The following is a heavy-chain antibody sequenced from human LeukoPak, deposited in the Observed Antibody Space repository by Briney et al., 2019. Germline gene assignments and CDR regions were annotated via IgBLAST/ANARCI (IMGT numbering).Heavy chain of an antibody. V-gene: IGHV3-30*18. CDR2: IAYDATNK. J-gene: IGHJ4*02. CDR3: AKDQDVAAAGTWGSIDY. Sequence: PGRSLRLSCAASGFTFSNYGIHWVRQAPGKGLEWVAVIAYDATNKSVKGRFTISRDNSKNTLYLQLNSLRAEDTAVYYCAKDQDVAAAGTWGSIDYWGQGTLVTVSS. D-gene: IGHD6-13*01. CDR1: GFTFSNYG.